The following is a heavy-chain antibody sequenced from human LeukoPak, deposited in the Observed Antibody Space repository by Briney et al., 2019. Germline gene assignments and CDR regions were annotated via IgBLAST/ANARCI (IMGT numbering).Heavy chain of an antibody. CDR3: ARGSRQQLVFLYFDY. D-gene: IGHD6-13*01. V-gene: IGHV1-2*02. CDR2: INPNSGGT. J-gene: IGHJ4*02. CDR1: GYTFTGYY. Sequence: ASVKVSCKASGYTFTGYYMHWVRQAPGQGLEWMGWINPNSGGTNYAQKFQGRVTMTRDTSINTAYMELSRLRSDDTAVYYCARGSRQQLVFLYFDYWGQGTLVAVSS.